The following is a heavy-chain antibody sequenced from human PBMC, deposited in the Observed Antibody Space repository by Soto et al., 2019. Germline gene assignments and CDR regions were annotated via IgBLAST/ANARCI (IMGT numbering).Heavy chain of an antibody. CDR3: AKQSGWFHSSGWFDY. CDR2: ISYDGSNK. V-gene: IGHV3-30*18. J-gene: IGHJ4*02. D-gene: IGHD6-19*01. Sequence: PGGSLRLSCAASGFTFISYGMHWVRQAPGKGLEWVAVISYDGSNKYYADSVKGRFTISRDNSKNTLYLQMNSLRAEDTAVYYCAKQSGWFHSSGWFDYWGQGTLVTVSS. CDR1: GFTFISYG.